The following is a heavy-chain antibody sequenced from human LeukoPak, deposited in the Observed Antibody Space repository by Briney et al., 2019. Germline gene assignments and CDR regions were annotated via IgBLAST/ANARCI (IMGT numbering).Heavy chain of an antibody. Sequence: GGSLRLSCAPSGFTLSSYSMNWVRQAPGKGLEWVSTISSSSSYIYYADSVKGRFTMPRDNAKNSLYLQMNSLRAEDTAVYYCARDGGRMDVWGQGSTVTVSS. V-gene: IGHV3-21*01. D-gene: IGHD6-25*01. J-gene: IGHJ6*02. CDR3: ARDGGRMDV. CDR2: ISSSSSYI. CDR1: GFTLSSYS.